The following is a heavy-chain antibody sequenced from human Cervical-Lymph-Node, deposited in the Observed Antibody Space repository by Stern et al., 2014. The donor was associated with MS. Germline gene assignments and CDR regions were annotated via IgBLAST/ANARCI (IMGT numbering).Heavy chain of an antibody. CDR1: GYTLTSYD. CDR3: ARGDGRFLGDHLDY. CDR2: MNPRSGTS. D-gene: IGHD3-3*01. Sequence: VHLVESGAELRKPGASVKVACKASGYTLTSYDIHWMRQPTGPGLKRKGWMNPRSGTSGSKQNLQVRKTMSSNITIRLAYMLLSVLRLDNTAIYYCARGDGRFLGDHLDYWGQGVMVTVSS. J-gene: IGHJ4*02. V-gene: IGHV1-8*01.